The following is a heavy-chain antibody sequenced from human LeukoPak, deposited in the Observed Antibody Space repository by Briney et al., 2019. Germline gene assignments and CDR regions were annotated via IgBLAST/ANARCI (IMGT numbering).Heavy chain of an antibody. V-gene: IGHV4-59*08. CDR1: GGSISNYY. CDR2: IYYSGST. D-gene: IGHD4-11*01. CDR3: ARGGLGGITAYSNYLFDY. J-gene: IGHJ4*02. Sequence: PAETLSLTCIVSGGSISNYYWSWIRQPPGEGLEWIGYIYYSGSTNYNPSLRSRVTISIDTSKNQFSLSLTSVTAADTAVYYCARGGLGGITAYSNYLFDYWGQGTLVTVSS.